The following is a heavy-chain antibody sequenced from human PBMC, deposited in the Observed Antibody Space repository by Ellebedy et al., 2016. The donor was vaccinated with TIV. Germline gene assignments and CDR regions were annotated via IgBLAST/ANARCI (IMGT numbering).Heavy chain of an antibody. V-gene: IGHV5-51*01. Sequence: GESLKISCKGSGYSFNSYWIAWVRQTPGRGLEWMGIICPGDSDTKYSPSFEGQVIISVDKSISTTYLQWSGLKASDTAMYYCVRHLVTVKIEGNLHYYGMDVWGQGTTVTVSS. CDR2: ICPGDSDT. D-gene: IGHD4-17*01. CDR3: VRHLVTVKIEGNLHYYGMDV. CDR1: GYSFNSYW. J-gene: IGHJ6*02.